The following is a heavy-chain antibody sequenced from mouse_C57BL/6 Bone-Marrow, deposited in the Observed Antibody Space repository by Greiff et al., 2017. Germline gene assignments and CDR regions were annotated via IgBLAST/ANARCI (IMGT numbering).Heavy chain of an antibody. CDR1: DSEVFPIAY. J-gene: IGHJ3*01. CDR2: ILPSIGRT. CDR3: ASRDYSNPFAY. D-gene: IGHD2-5*01. Sequence: QVQLQQSGSELRSPGSSVKLSCKDFDSEVFPIAYMSWVRQKPGHGFEWIGGILPSIGRTIYGEKFEDKATLDADTLSNTAYLELNSLTSEDSVIEYCASRDYSNPFAYWGRGTLVTVSA. V-gene: IGHV15-2*01.